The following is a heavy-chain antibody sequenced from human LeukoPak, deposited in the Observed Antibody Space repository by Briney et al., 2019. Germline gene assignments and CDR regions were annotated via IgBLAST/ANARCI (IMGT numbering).Heavy chain of an antibody. V-gene: IGHV1-2*06. D-gene: IGHD3-22*01. Sequence: GAXXKVSCKASGYTFTGYYMHWVRQAPGQGLEWMGRINPNSGGTNYAQKFQGRVTMTRDTSISTAYMELSRLRSDDTAVYYCARALYDSSGYDYWGQGTLVTVSS. CDR1: GYTFTGYY. CDR3: ARALYDSSGYDY. J-gene: IGHJ4*02. CDR2: INPNSGGT.